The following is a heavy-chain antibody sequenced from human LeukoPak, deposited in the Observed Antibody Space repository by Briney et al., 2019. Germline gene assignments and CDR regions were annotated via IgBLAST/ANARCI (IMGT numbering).Heavy chain of an antibody. Sequence: SETLSLTCTVSGGSISSGAYYWSWVRQLPEKGLDWIGYIGYTGDTYYNPSLRSRATISKDTSKTQFSLRLNSLTAADTAVYYCARVYSSNWSQTYYFDYWGQGTLVTVSS. V-gene: IGHV4-31*03. CDR3: ARVYSSNWSQTYYFDY. CDR2: IGYTGDT. J-gene: IGHJ4*02. CDR1: GGSISSGAYY. D-gene: IGHD6-13*01.